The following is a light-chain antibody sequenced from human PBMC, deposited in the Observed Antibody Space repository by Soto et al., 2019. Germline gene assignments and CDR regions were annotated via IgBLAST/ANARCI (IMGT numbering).Light chain of an antibody. V-gene: IGLV2-14*02. CDR3: QSYDSSLTNAV. Sequence: QSALTQPASVSGSPGQSITISCTGTSSDVGSYKLVSWYQQHPGKGPKLMIYEGNKRPSGVPNRFSGSKSGTSVSLAITGLRGEDEADYHCQSYDSSLTNAVFGGGTKLTVL. CDR1: SSDVGSYKL. CDR2: EGN. J-gene: IGLJ2*01.